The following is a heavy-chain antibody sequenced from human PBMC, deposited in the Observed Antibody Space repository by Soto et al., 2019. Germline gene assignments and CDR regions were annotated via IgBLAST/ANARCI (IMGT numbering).Heavy chain of an antibody. Sequence: GSLRLSCATSGFTFSRYWVHWVRQAPGKGLVWVLRINPDGTTTNFADSVEGRFTISRDNAKNTVYLQMNSLRVEDTAVYYCASSTRGGFFDLWGRGTLVTVSS. J-gene: IGHJ2*01. CDR1: GFTFSRYW. D-gene: IGHD3-3*01. CDR3: ASSTRGGFFDL. CDR2: INPDGTTT. V-gene: IGHV3-74*01.